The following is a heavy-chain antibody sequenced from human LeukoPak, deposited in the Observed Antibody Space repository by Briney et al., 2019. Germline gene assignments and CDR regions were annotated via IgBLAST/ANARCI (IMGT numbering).Heavy chain of an antibody. V-gene: IGHV3-7*03. D-gene: IGHD3-10*01. CDR1: GLTFSGYW. J-gene: IGHJ4*02. Sequence: PGGSLRLSCVVSGLTFSGYWMYWVRQAPGKGLEWVANIKYDGSEKYYVDSVKGRFTISRDNAKNSLYLQMNSLRAADTAVYYRARLRGSQYFDYWGQGTLVTVSS. CDR2: IKYDGSEK. CDR3: ARLRGSQYFDY.